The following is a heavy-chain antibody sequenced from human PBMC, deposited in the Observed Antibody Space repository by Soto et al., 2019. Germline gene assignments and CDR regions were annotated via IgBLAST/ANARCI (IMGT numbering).Heavy chain of an antibody. J-gene: IGHJ4*02. D-gene: IGHD3-22*01. V-gene: IGHV4-59*01. Sequence: QVQLQESGPGLVKPSETLSLTCTVSGGSISSYYWSWIRQPPGKGLEWIAYIYYTGSTNYNPSLKNRVTLSADTSKNQFSLKLISVTAADTAMYYCARVDSSGSYFDYWGQGTLVTVSS. CDR1: GGSISSYY. CDR2: IYYTGST. CDR3: ARVDSSGSYFDY.